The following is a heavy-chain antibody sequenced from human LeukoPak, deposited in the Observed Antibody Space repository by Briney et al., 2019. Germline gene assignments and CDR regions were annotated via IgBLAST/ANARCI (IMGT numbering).Heavy chain of an antibody. CDR3: ARGGHYDFWSGYYTGQNYYYYYMDV. D-gene: IGHD3-3*01. V-gene: IGHV4-59*01. J-gene: IGHJ6*03. CDR2: IYYRGST. Sequence: SETLSLTCTVSGGSISSYYWSWIRQPPGKGLEWIGYIYYRGSTNYNPSLKSRVTISVDTSKNQFSLKLSSVTAADTAVYYCARGGHYDFWSGYYTGQNYYYYYMDVWGKGTTVTVSS. CDR1: GGSISSYY.